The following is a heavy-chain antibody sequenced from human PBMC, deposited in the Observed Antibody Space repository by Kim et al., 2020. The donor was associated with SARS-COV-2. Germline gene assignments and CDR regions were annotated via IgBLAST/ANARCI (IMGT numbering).Heavy chain of an antibody. V-gene: IGHV1-69*13. CDR3: ARGRIVGSGSYCPFDY. CDR2: IIPIFGTA. Sequence: SVKVSCKASGGTFSSYAISWVRQAPGQGLEWMGGIIPIFGTANYAQKFQGRVTITADESTSTAYMELSSLRSEDTAVYYCARGRIVGSGSYCPFDYWGQGTLVTVSS. J-gene: IGHJ4*02. D-gene: IGHD3-10*01. CDR1: GGTFSSYA.